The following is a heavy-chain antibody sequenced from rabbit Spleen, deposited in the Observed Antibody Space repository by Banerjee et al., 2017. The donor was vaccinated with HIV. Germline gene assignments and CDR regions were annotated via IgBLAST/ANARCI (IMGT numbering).Heavy chain of an antibody. Sequence: QSLEESGGDLVKPGASLTLTCTASGFSFSSGYDMCWVRQAPGKGLEWIACIYVGGSGSTYYASWAKGRFTISKTSSTMVTLEMTSLTAADTASYFCARGYGGYGYALNLWGQGTLVTVS. CDR1: GFSFSSGYD. D-gene: IGHD6-1*01. CDR2: IYVGGSGST. V-gene: IGHV1S40*01. CDR3: ARGYGGYGYALNL. J-gene: IGHJ4*01.